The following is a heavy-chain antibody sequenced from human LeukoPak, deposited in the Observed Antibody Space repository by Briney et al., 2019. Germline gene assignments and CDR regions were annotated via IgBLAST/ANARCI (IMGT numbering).Heavy chain of an antibody. J-gene: IGHJ4*02. CDR2: IYHSGST. Sequence: SETLSLTCTVSGYSISSGYYWGWIRQPPGKGLEWIGSIYHSGSTYYNPSLKSRVTISVDTSKNQFSLKLSSVTAADTAVYYCARGGALGGWYVGPDFDYWGQGTLVTVSS. CDR3: ARGGALGGWYVGPDFDY. CDR1: GYSISSGYY. D-gene: IGHD6-19*01. V-gene: IGHV4-38-2*02.